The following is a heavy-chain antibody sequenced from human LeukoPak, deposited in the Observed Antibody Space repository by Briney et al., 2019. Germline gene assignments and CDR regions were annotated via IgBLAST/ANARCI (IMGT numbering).Heavy chain of an antibody. CDR2: INSHGSST. J-gene: IGHJ4*02. CDR3: AGGRGYIYGSDY. V-gene: IGHV3-74*01. Sequence: GGSLRLSCAASGFTFSSYWMHWVRHAPGKGLVWVSRINSHGSSTTYADSVKGRFTISRDNAKNTLYLQMNSLRAEDMAVYYCAGGRGYIYGSDYWGQGTLVTVSS. D-gene: IGHD5-18*01. CDR1: GFTFSSYW.